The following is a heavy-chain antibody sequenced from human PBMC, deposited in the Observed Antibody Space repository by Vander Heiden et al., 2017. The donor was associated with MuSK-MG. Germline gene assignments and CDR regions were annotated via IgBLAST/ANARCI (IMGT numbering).Heavy chain of an antibody. J-gene: IGHJ3*02. CDR1: GFSLSNARMG. V-gene: IGHV2-26*01. D-gene: IGHD4-17*01. Sequence: QVTLQESGPVLVKPTETLTLTCTVPGFSLSNARMGVSWIRQPPGKALEWRAHICSNDEKSYSTSLKSRLTISKDTSKSQVVLTMTNMDPVDTATYYCARGPTVVTGDHDAFDIWGQGTMVTLSS. CDR2: ICSNDEK. CDR3: ARGPTVVTGDHDAFDI.